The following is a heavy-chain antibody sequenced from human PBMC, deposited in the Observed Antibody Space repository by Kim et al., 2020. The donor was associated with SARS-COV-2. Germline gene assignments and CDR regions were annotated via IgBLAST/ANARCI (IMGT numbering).Heavy chain of an antibody. CDR3: ARLPIAAAGKIY. Sequence: YYNPSLKSRVTISVDTSKNQFSLKLSSVTAADTAVYYCARLPIAAAGKIYWGQGTLVTVSS. D-gene: IGHD6-13*01. J-gene: IGHJ4*02. V-gene: IGHV4-39*01.